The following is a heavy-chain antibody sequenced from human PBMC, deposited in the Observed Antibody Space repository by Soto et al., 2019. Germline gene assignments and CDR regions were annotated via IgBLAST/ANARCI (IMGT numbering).Heavy chain of an antibody. V-gene: IGHV1-18*01. CDR3: ASASVMPHDSQYYYYMDV. CDR1: GYTFISYG. CDR2: ISAYNGNT. D-gene: IGHD2-2*01. J-gene: IGHJ6*03. Sequence: QVQLVQSGAEVKKPGASVKVSCKASGYTFISYGISWVRQAPGQGLEWMGWISAYNGNTNYAQKLQGRVTMTTDTSTSTAYMELRSLRSDDTAVYYCASASVMPHDSQYYYYMDVWGKGTTVTVSS.